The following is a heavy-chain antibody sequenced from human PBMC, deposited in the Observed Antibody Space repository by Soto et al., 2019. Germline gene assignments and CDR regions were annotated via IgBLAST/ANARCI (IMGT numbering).Heavy chain of an antibody. CDR3: ARGDCSGGSCYSDY. CDR1: GGSISSYY. D-gene: IGHD2-15*01. Sequence: SETLSLTCTVSGGSISSYYWSWIRQPPGKGLEWIGYIYYSGSTNYNPSLKSRVTISVDTSKNQFSLKLSSVTAADTAVYYCARGDCSGGSCYSDYWGQGTLVTVSS. J-gene: IGHJ4*02. V-gene: IGHV4-59*08. CDR2: IYYSGST.